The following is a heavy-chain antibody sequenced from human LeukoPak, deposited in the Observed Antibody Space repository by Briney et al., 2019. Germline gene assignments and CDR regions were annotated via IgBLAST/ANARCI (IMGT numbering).Heavy chain of an antibody. CDR3: ATTPLGIAAVNWFDP. CDR1: GFTFSSYG. CDR2: ISGSGGST. J-gene: IGHJ5*02. V-gene: IGHV3-23*01. Sequence: QPGRSLRLSCAASGFTFSSYGMHWVRQAPGKGLEWVSAISGSGGSTYYADSVKGRFTISRDNSKNTLYLQMNSLRAEDTAVYYCATTPLGIAAVNWFDPWGQGTLVTVSS. D-gene: IGHD6-25*01.